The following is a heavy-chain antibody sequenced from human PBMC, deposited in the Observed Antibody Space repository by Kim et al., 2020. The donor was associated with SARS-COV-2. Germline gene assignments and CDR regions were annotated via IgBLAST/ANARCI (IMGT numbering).Heavy chain of an antibody. Sequence: GGSLRLSCAASGFTFSDYYMSWIRQAPGKGLEWVSYISSSGSTIYYADSVKGRFTISRDNAENSLYLQMNSLRAEDTAVYYCAGLSIFGVVISSSPYYYGMDVWAKGPRSPSP. J-gene: IGHJ6*02. CDR2: ISSSGSTI. CDR3: AGLSIFGVVISSSPYYYGMDV. D-gene: IGHD3-3*01. V-gene: IGHV3-11*01. CDR1: GFTFSDYY.